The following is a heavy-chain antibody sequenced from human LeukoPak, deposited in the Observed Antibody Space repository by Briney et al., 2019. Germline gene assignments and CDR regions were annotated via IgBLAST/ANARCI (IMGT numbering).Heavy chain of an antibody. J-gene: IGHJ3*02. CDR3: AREDYDIYDVAFDI. V-gene: IGHV4-59*01. CDR1: GRSISSYY. Sequence: SETLSLTCTVSGRSISSYYWSWIRHPPGKGLEWLGYIYYSGSTNYNPSLKSRVTISVDKSKNQFSLKLSSVTAADTAVYYCAREDYDIYDVAFDIWGQRTMVTVST. CDR2: IYYSGST. D-gene: IGHD3-9*01.